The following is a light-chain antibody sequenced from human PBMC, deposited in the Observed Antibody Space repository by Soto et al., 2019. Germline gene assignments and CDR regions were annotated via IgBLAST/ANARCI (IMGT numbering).Light chain of an antibody. J-gene: IGKJ1*01. Sequence: DIQMNQSPSTLSASVGDRVTITCRASQSISSWLAWYQQKPGKAPKLLIYKASTLKSGVPSRFSGSGSGTEFTLTISSLQPDDFATYYCQQYDNYRAFGQGTKVDIK. CDR1: QSISSW. CDR3: QQYDNYRA. V-gene: IGKV1-5*03. CDR2: KAS.